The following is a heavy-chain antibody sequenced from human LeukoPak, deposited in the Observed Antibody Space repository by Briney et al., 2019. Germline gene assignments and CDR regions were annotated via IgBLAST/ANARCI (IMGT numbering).Heavy chain of an antibody. J-gene: IGHJ3*02. CDR2: LYSGGSP. Sequence: GGSLRLSCAASGFSVSSNYMSWVRQAPGKGLEWVSILYSGGSPYYAESVKGRFTISRDNSKNTLFLQMNDLGAEDTAMYYCARVVLGVVGTSYDAFDIWGQGTMVTVSS. CDR1: GFSVSSNY. CDR3: ARVVLGVVGTSYDAFDI. V-gene: IGHV3-66*01. D-gene: IGHD1-26*01.